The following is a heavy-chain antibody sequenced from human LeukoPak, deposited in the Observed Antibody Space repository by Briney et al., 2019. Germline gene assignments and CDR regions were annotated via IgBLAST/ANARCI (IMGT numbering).Heavy chain of an antibody. CDR2: IKEDGSDK. J-gene: IGHJ5*01. CDR1: ALTFTKYW. V-gene: IGHV3-7*01. D-gene: IGHD4-17*01. Sequence: GGSLRLSCIASALTFTKYWMSWVRQAPEKGLEWVASIKEDGSDKRYVDAVDGRFTITRDNTKNSLYVQMSSVRAEDTAMYYCARLKDAVTIFDCWGQGILVTVSS. CDR3: ARLKDAVTIFDC.